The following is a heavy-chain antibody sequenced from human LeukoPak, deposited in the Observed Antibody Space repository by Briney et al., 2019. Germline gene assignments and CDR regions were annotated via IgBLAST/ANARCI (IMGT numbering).Heavy chain of an antibody. J-gene: IGHJ4*02. Sequence: GGSLRLSCAASGFTFVNYAMSWVRQAPGKGLDWVSAVVGAGTTTFYADSVKGRFTISRDNSKNTVYLQINSLRAGDTAVYYCAKARLSTGWAYNDYWGQGTLVTDSS. CDR2: VVGAGTTT. D-gene: IGHD6-19*01. CDR1: GFTFVNYA. CDR3: AKARLSTGWAYNDY. V-gene: IGHV3-23*01.